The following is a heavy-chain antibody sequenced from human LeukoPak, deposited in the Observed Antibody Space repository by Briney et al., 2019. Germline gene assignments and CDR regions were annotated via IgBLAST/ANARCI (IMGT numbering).Heavy chain of an antibody. Sequence: PGGSLRLSFAASGFTFDDHGMSWVRQAPGKGLEWVSGIKWDGGRTGYADSVKGRFTISRDNAKNSVYLQMNSLRAEDTALYYCATGSGRSWYFYLDYWGQGTLVTVSS. CDR2: IKWDGGRT. CDR1: GFTFDDHG. D-gene: IGHD6-13*01. V-gene: IGHV3-20*03. J-gene: IGHJ4*02. CDR3: ATGSGRSWYFYLDY.